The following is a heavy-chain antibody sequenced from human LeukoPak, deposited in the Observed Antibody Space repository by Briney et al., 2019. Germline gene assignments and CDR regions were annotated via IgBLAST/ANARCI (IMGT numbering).Heavy chain of an antibody. D-gene: IGHD3-22*01. CDR3: ARAIQFLLRTGYYGMDV. J-gene: IGHJ6*02. CDR1: GYTFTSYG. CDR2: ISAYNGNT. V-gene: IGHV1-18*01. Sequence: GASVKVSCKASGYTFTSYGISWVRQAPGQGLEWMGWISAYNGNTNYAQKLQGRVTMTTDTSTGTAYMELRSLRSDDTAVYYCARAIQFLLRTGYYGMDVWGQGTTVTVSS.